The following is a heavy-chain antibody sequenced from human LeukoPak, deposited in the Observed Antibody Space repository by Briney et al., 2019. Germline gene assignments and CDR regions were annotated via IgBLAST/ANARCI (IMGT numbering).Heavy chain of an antibody. CDR3: ARDLGYCTGGTCYPNWFDP. Sequence: GASVKVSCKASGYTFTSYGISWVRQAPGQGLEWMGWISAYNGNTNYAQKFQGRVTITRDTSASTAYMELNSLRSEDTAVYYCARDLGYCTGGTCYPNWFDPWGQGTLVTVSS. V-gene: IGHV1-18*04. D-gene: IGHD2-15*01. CDR1: GYTFTSYG. J-gene: IGHJ5*02. CDR2: ISAYNGNT.